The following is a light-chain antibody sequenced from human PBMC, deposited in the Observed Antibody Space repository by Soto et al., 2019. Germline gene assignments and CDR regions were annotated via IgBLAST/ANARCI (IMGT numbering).Light chain of an antibody. CDR3: LLSFSGDNYV. Sequence: QAVVTQEPSLTGSPGWTVPXXXXXIXGAVTSGHYAYWFQQKPGQAPRTLIDDTSNNHSWTPARFSGSLLGGKAALTLLGAQPEDEAEYYCLLSFSGDNYVFGTGTKVTVL. CDR1: XGAVTSGHY. CDR2: DTS. J-gene: IGLJ1*01. V-gene: IGLV7-46*02.